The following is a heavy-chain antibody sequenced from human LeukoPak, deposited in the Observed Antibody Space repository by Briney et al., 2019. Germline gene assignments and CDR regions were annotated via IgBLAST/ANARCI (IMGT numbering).Heavy chain of an antibody. CDR3: AKDRDLEPADIDY. CDR1: RFTLSRWA. CDR2: MSCRGCST. J-gene: IGHJ4*02. V-gene: IGHV3-23*01. Sequence: GGSLTLSCAASRFTLSRWAVSGVRHAPRRALEGGSDMSCRGCSTFYADSVEGRVTISRDNAENTLYLQMNSLRAEDKAVYYCAKDRDLEPADIDYWGQGTLVTVSS. D-gene: IGHD2-2*02.